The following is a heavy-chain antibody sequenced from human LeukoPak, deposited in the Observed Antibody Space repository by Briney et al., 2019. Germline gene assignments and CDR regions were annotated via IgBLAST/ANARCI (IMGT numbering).Heavy chain of an antibody. CDR1: GGSVSVYY. Sequence: SETLSLTCTILGGSVSVYYGSWIRQSPGKGLEWIGYIYHTGSTSYSPSLKSRVTISADTSQNQFSLKLSSVTAADTAVYYCASRKLGNDYWGQGTLVTVSS. CDR3: ASRKLGNDY. V-gene: IGHV4-59*02. J-gene: IGHJ4*02. CDR2: IYHTGST. D-gene: IGHD7-27*01.